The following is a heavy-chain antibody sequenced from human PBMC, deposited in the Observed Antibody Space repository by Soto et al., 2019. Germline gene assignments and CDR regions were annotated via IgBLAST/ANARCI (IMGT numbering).Heavy chain of an antibody. CDR2: ITDSDI. CDR1: EFTLRSFS. CDR3: VRGTSQYDLLPGFGLAV. J-gene: IGHJ6*02. D-gene: IGHD3-9*01. V-gene: IGHV3-21*06. Sequence: EVQLVQSGGGLVKPGGSMRLSCVGSEFTLRSFSMNWVRQSAGKGLEWVSCITDSDIYYADSVKGRFTISRDNAKNSFSLQMDSLTAEDTAVYFCVRGTSQYDLLPGFGLAVWGQGATVTVSS.